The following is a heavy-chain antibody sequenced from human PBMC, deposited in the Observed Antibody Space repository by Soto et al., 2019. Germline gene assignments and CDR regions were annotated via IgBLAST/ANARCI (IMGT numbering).Heavy chain of an antibody. V-gene: IGHV4-4*02. CDR1: GGSISSSNW. J-gene: IGHJ6*02. D-gene: IGHD6-13*01. Sequence: QVQLQESGPGLVKPSGTLSLTCDVSGGSISSSNWWSWVRQPPGKGLEWIGEIYHSGRTNYNPSPKXRXTXXVDKSKNQFSLKLNSVTAADTAMYYCAAAAGTHYYYYGMDVWGQGTTVTVS. CDR3: AAAAGTHYYYYGMDV. CDR2: IYHSGRT.